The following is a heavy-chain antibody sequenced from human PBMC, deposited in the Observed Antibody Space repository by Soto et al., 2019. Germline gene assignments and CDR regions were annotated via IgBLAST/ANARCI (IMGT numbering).Heavy chain of an antibody. CDR3: ARVLGLYGSGSYSYYYGMDV. CDR2: IYYSGST. Sequence: TVSGGSISSGGYYWSWIRQHPGKGLEWIGYIYYSGSTYYNPSLKSRVTISVDTSKNQFSLKLSSVTAADTAVYYCARVLGLYGSGSYSYYYGMDVWGQGTTVTVSS. J-gene: IGHJ6*02. D-gene: IGHD3-10*01. CDR1: GGSISSGGYY. V-gene: IGHV4-31*03.